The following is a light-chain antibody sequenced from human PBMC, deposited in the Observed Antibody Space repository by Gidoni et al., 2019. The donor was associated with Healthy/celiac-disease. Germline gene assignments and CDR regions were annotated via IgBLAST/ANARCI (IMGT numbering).Light chain of an antibody. CDR2: WAS. J-gene: IGKJ4*01. CDR1: QSVLYSTNNKNY. V-gene: IGKV4-1*01. CDR3: QQYYSTPLT. Sequence: DIVMTQTPDALAVSLGGRATINCKSSQSVLYSTNNKNYLAWYPQKPGQPPKLLIYWASTRESGVPDRFSGSGSGTDFTLTISSLQVEDVAVYYCQQYYSTPLTFGGGTKVEIK.